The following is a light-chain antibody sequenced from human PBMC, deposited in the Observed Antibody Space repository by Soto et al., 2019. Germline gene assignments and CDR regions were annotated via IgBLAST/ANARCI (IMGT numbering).Light chain of an antibody. CDR1: SSNIGAGYD. J-gene: IGLJ2*01. V-gene: IGLV1-40*01. Sequence: QSVLTQPPSVSGSPGQRVTISCTGSSSNIGAGYDVHWYQQLPGTAPKLLIYGNSNRPSGVPDRFSGSKSVTSASRAITGIQAEEEADYYCQSYDSSLSGSVFGGGTKVTVL. CDR3: QSYDSSLSGSV. CDR2: GNS.